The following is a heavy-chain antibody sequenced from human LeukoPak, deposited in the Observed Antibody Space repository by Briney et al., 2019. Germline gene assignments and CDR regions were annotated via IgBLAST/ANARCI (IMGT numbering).Heavy chain of an antibody. CDR3: ARPSSSSDFDY. CDR2: INPNSGGT. V-gene: IGHV1-2*06. Sequence: ASVKVSCKASGYTFTGYYMHWVRQAPGQGLEWMGRINPNSGGTNYAQKFRGRVTMTRDTSISTAYMELSRLRSDDTAVYYCARPSSSSDFDYWGQGTLVAVSS. J-gene: IGHJ4*02. CDR1: GYTFTGYY. D-gene: IGHD6-6*01.